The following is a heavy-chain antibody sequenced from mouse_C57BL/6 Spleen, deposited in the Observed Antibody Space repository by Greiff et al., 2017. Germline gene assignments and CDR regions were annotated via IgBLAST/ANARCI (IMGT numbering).Heavy chain of an antibody. D-gene: IGHD1-1*01. J-gene: IGHJ2*01. Sequence: EVKVVESGGGLVKPGGSLKLSCAASGFTFSSYTMSWVRQTPEKRLEWVATISGGGGSTYYPDSVKGRFTISRDNAKNTLYLQISSLRSEATALYYCARQNYGFDYWGQGTTLTVSS. CDR3: ARQNYGFDY. V-gene: IGHV5-9*01. CDR2: ISGGGGST. CDR1: GFTFSSYT.